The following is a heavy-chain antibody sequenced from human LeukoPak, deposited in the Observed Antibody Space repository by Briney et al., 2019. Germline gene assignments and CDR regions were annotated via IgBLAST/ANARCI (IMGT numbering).Heavy chain of an antibody. CDR2: ISYTGST. J-gene: IGHJ5*02. Sequence: SETLSLTCFVSGGSISSNYWTWIRQPPGKGLELIGYISYTGSTKYNPSLKSRVTISVDTSKNQFSLRLSSVTAADTAVYYCARQNNFFAPWGQGTLVTVSS. CDR3: ARQNNFFAP. CDR1: GGSISSNY. V-gene: IGHV4-59*08. D-gene: IGHD1-20*01.